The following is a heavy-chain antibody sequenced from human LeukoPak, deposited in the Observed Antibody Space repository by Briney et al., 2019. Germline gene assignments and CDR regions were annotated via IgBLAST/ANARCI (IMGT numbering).Heavy chain of an antibody. D-gene: IGHD5-18*01. V-gene: IGHV3-30*02. CDR3: AKERAQYTYGPYYFDY. CDR1: GFTFSIYS. CDR2: IRYDGSNK. Sequence: GGSLRLSCEASGFTFSIYSMNWVRQAPGKGLEWVAFIRYDGSNKYYVDSMKGRFTISRDNSKSTLYLQMNSLSAEDTAVYYCAKERAQYTYGPYYFDYWGQGTLVTVSS. J-gene: IGHJ4*02.